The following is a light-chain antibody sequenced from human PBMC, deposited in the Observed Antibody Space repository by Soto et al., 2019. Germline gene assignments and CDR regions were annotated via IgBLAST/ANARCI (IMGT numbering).Light chain of an antibody. CDR3: AVWDDKLTGWV. V-gene: IGLV1-47*01. J-gene: IGLJ3*02. CDR1: SSNIGRDY. CDR2: RNN. Sequence: QAVVTQPPSASGTPGQRVTISCSGSSSNIGRDYVSWFQQFPGTAPKVLIYRNNQRPSGVPDRFSGSKSGTSASLAISGLRSEDETDYYCAVWDDKLTGWVFGGGTKLTVL.